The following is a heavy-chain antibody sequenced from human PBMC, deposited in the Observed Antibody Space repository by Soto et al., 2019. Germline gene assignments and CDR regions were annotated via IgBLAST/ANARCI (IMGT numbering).Heavy chain of an antibody. CDR2: IIPIFGTA. Sequence: QVQLVQSGAEVKKPGSSVKVSCKASGGTFSSYAISWVRQAPGQGLEWMGGIIPIFGTANYAQKFQGRVTITADESTSTAYKELSSLRSEDTAVYYCARSILGGLRYFDWLLSYGMDVWGQGTTVTVSS. J-gene: IGHJ6*02. D-gene: IGHD3-9*01. V-gene: IGHV1-69*01. CDR3: ARSILGGLRYFDWLLSYGMDV. CDR1: GGTFSSYA.